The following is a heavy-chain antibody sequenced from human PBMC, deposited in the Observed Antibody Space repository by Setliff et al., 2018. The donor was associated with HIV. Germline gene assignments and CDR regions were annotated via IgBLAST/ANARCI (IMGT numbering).Heavy chain of an antibody. CDR3: TRRRRAPGIEDLEAY. J-gene: IGHJ4*02. CDR2: IYPGDFVT. CDR1: GYSFTNYW. V-gene: IGHV5-51*01. Sequence: GESLKISCQASGYSFTNYWIGWVRQMPGKGLGWIGVIYPGDFVTRYGPSFQGQVFISADRSITTAYLQWDSLKASDTAMYYCTRRRRAPGIEDLEAYWGQGTLVTVSS. D-gene: IGHD1-26*01.